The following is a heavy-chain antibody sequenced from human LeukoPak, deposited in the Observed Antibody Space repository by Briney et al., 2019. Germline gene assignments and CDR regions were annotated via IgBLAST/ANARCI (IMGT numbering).Heavy chain of an antibody. CDR3: AKDGGLWVSAHWGDS. D-gene: IGHD7-27*01. CDR1: GFTFSTYA. J-gene: IGHJ4*02. CDR2: ITTGDGNT. V-gene: IGHV3-23*01. Sequence: GGSLRLSCAASGFTFSTYAMTWVRQAPGKGLKWVSTITTGDGNTYYADSVKGRFTVSRDDSKNTLYLQMNSLRAEDTAVYYCAKDGGLWVSAHWGDSWGRGTLVTVSS.